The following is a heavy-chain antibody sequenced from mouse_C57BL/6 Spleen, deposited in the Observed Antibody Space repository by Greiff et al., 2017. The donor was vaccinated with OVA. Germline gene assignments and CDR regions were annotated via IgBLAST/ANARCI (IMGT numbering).Heavy chain of an antibody. CDR2: IYPGDGDT. J-gene: IGHJ4*01. Sequence: QVQLQQSGPELVKPGASVKISCKASGYAFSSSWMNWVKQRPGKGLEWIGRIYPGDGDTNYNGKFKGKATLTTDKSTSTAYMQLSSLTSEDAAVYFCARQEDLLDYWGQGTSVTVSS. D-gene: IGHD2-3*01. CDR1: GYAFSSSW. CDR3: ARQEDLLDY. V-gene: IGHV1-82*01.